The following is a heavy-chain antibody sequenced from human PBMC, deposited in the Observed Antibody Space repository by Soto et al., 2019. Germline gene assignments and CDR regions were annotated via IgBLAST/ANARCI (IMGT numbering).Heavy chain of an antibody. V-gene: IGHV4-4*02. J-gene: IGHJ5*02. D-gene: IGHD3-3*01. CDR2: IYHSGST. Sequence: QVQLQESGPGLVKPSGTLSLTCAVSGGSISSSNWWSWVRQPPGKGLEWIGEIYHSGSTNYNPSLKSRATISVDKSKNQFSLKLSSVTAADTAVYYCARAYYDFWSGYANWFDPWGQGTLVTVSS. CDR1: GGSISSSNW. CDR3: ARAYYDFWSGYANWFDP.